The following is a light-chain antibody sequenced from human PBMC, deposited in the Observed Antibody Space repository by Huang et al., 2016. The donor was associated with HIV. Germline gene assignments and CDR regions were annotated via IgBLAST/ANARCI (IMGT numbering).Light chain of an antibody. CDR3: QQYYSSPFT. V-gene: IGKV4-1*01. J-gene: IGKJ3*01. CDR1: QSILYSSTEKSY. Sequence: DIVMTQSPDSLAVSLGERATINCKSSQSILYSSTEKSYLAWSHQKHGQPPKLLIYWAATRESGVPDLFSGSGSGTDFTLTISSLQAEDVAVYYCQQYYSSPFTFGPGTKVDIK. CDR2: WAA.